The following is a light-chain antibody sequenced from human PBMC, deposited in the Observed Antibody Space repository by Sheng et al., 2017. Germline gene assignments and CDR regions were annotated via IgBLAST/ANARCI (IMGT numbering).Light chain of an antibody. J-gene: IGKJ2*03. Sequence: DIQMTQSPSAMSASVGDRVTFTCRASRGIGTQLIWFQQKPGKVPKRLIYAASTLQSGVPSRFSGSGSGTEFTLTISSLQPEDSAIYYCLQYNNYPYSFGQGTKLEIK. CDR2: AAS. CDR1: RGIGTQ. CDR3: LQYNNYPYS. V-gene: IGKV1-17*03.